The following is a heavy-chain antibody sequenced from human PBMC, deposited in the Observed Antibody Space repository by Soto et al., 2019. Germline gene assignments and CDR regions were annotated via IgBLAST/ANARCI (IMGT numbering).Heavy chain of an antibody. V-gene: IGHV3-53*01. Sequence: EKGLEWVSVIYSGGSTYYADSVKRRFTISRDNSRSTVYVKLDSLRVEDTAVFYCARDGQWLAPLVSDVLGNGTSVTVSS. CDR3: ARDGQWLAPLVSDV. CDR2: IYSGGST. J-gene: IGHJ6*04. D-gene: IGHD6-19*01.